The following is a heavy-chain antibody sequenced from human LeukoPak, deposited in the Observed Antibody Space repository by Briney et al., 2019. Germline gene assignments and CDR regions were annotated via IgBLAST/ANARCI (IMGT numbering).Heavy chain of an antibody. J-gene: IGHJ4*02. CDR3: ATYRQVLLPFES. Sequence: PAGGSLRLSCAASGFTFSTFAMIWVRQPPGKGLEWVSSIFPSGGEIHYADSVRGRFTISRDNSKSTLSLQMNSLRAEGTAIYYCATYRQVLLPFESWGQGTLVTVSS. CDR1: GFTFSTFA. V-gene: IGHV3-23*01. CDR2: IFPSGGEI. D-gene: IGHD2-8*02.